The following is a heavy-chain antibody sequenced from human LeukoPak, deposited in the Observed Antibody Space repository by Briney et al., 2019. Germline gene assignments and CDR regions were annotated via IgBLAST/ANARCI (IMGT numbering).Heavy chain of an antibody. CDR2: IIPIFGTA. J-gene: IGHJ4*02. D-gene: IGHD2-2*01. CDR3: AAYCSSTSCYYYFDY. Sequence: ASVKVSCKASGGTFSSYAISWVRQAPGQGLEWMGGIIPIFGTANYAQKFQGRVTITADESTSTAYMELSSLRSEGTAVYYCAAYCSSTSCYYYFDYWGQGTLVTVSS. V-gene: IGHV1-69*13. CDR1: GGTFSSYA.